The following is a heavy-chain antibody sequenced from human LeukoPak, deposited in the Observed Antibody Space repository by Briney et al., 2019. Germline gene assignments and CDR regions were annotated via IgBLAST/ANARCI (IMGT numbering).Heavy chain of an antibody. J-gene: IGHJ3*02. D-gene: IGHD2-2*01. CDR2: INSGGTVT. CDR1: GFTFSDFW. CDR3: AAQYQLPSNAFDI. Sequence: GGSLRLSCAASGFTFSDFWMHWVRQAPGKGLVWVSRINSGGTVTNYADSVKGRLTISRDNAKNTLYLQMNSLRAEDTAVYYCAAQYQLPSNAFDIWGQGTVVTVSS. V-gene: IGHV3-74*01.